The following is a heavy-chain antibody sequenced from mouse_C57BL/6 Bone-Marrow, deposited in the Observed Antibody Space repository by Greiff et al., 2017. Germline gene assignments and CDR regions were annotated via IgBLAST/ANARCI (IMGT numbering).Heavy chain of an antibody. J-gene: IGHJ1*03. V-gene: IGHV1-55*01. CDR3: ARAGYGSSSWYFDV. D-gene: IGHD1-1*01. Sequence: QVQLQQPGAELVKPGASVKMSCKASGYTFTSYWITWVKQRPGQGLEWIGDIYPGSGSTNYNENFKSKATLTVDTSSSTAYMQLSSLTSEDSAVYYCARAGYGSSSWYFDVWGTGTTVTVSS. CDR1: GYTFTSYW. CDR2: IYPGSGST.